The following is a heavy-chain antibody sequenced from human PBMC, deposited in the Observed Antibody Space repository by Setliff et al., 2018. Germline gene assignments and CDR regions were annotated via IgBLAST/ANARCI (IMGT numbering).Heavy chain of an antibody. J-gene: IGHJ3*02. CDR2: INPSGGTT. CDR3: ARDRFYNSWSGTSITAPHDAFDI. D-gene: IGHD3-3*01. V-gene: IGHV1-46*02. Sequence: ASVKVSCKASGGTFNSYAISWVRQAPGQGLEWMGLINPSGGTTTYAQKFLGRLTMTSDTSAGTVSMDMSSLRSEDTAVYFCARDRFYNSWSGTSITAPHDAFDIWGQGTMVTVSS. CDR1: GGTFNSYA.